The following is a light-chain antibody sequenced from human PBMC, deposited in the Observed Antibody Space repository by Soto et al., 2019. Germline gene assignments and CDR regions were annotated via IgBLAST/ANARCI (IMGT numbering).Light chain of an antibody. CDR1: SSDVGYYKY. J-gene: IGLJ3*02. V-gene: IGLV2-14*01. CDR3: TSYTSGGTWV. Sequence: QSALTQPASVSGSPGQSITFSCTGDSSDVGYYKYVSWYQQHPGKAPKLMIYEVSNRPSGVSNRFSGSKSGNTASLTISGLQAEDEADYYCTSYTSGGTWVFGGGTKLTVL. CDR2: EVS.